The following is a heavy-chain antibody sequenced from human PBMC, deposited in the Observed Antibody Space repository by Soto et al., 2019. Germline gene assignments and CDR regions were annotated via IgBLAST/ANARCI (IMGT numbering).Heavy chain of an antibody. CDR2: VSNSGSS. Sequence: QVQLQESGPGLVKPSQTLSLTCTLSGGSISSDDYYWSWVRQPPGKGLEWIGYVSNSGSSSKNPSLKNRGTISLDESKNHFSLKLPSVTAADTAVYYCARDRFTVATSGDYYYYYGIDVWGQGTTVIVSS. D-gene: IGHD4-4*01. J-gene: IGHJ6*02. CDR1: GGSISSDDYY. V-gene: IGHV4-30-4*01. CDR3: ARDRFTVATSGDYYYYYGIDV.